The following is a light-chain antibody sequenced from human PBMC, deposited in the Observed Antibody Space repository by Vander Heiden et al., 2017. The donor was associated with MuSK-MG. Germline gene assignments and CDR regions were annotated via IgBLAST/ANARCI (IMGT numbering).Light chain of an antibody. J-gene: IGKJ1*01. V-gene: IGKV1-5*03. CDR2: KAS. CDR3: QQYNSLVT. Sequence: DIQMTQSPSTLSASVGDRVTITCRASQSISSWLAWYQQKPGKAPKLLIYKASSLESGVPSRFSGSGSGTEFTLTSSSLQPDDFATYYGQQYNSLVTFGQGTKVEIK. CDR1: QSISSW.